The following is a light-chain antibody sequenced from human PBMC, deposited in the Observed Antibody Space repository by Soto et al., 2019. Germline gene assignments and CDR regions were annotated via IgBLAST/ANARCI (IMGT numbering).Light chain of an antibody. Sequence: IQLTQSPSSLSASVGDRVTITCRASPAIASFLAWYQQKPGTAPNLMIDGASTLQSGVPSRFSGSRSGTDYNLTIASLPPADFATYYCHQVNGSPWTFGHGTKVDIK. V-gene: IGKV1-9*01. CDR1: PAIASF. J-gene: IGKJ1*01. CDR2: GAS. CDR3: HQVNGSPWT.